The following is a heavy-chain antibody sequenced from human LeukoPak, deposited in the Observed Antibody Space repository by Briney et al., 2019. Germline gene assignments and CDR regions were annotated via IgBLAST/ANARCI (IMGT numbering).Heavy chain of an antibody. D-gene: IGHD1-26*01. J-gene: IGHJ4*02. CDR3: ARHGDSGSYSFDY. Sequence: PSETLSLTCTVSGGSINSYYWSWIRQPPGKGLEWIGSIYYTGTTDQNPSLKSRVTISVDTSKNQLSLKLNSVTAADTAVYYCARHGDSGSYSFDYWGRGTLVTVSS. V-gene: IGHV4-59*08. CDR2: IYYTGTT. CDR1: GGSINSYY.